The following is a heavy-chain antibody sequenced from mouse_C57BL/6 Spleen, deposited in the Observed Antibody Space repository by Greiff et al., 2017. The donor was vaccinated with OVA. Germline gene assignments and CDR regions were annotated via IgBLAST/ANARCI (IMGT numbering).Heavy chain of an antibody. D-gene: IGHD2-4*01. J-gene: IGHJ3*01. V-gene: IGHV1-52*01. Sequence: QVHVKQPGAELVRPGSSVKLSCKASGYTFTSYWMHWVKQRPIQGLEWIGNIDPSDSETHYNQKFKDKATLTVDKSSSTAYMQLSSLTSEDSAVYYCARGGLRRSSWFAYWGQGTLVTVSA. CDR2: IDPSDSET. CDR1: GYTFTSYW. CDR3: ARGGLRRSSWFAY.